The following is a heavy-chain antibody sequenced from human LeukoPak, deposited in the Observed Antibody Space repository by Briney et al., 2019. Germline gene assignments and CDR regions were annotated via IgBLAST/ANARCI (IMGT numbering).Heavy chain of an antibody. J-gene: IGHJ5*02. D-gene: IGHD6-19*01. V-gene: IGHV3-48*03. CDR1: GFTFSSYE. Sequence: GGSLRLSCAASGFTFSSYEMNWVRQAPGKGLEWVSYITGSGSNKNYADSVRGRFTISRDNAKNSLYLQMNSLRAEDTAVYYCARDSRGWYRSLDPWGLGTLATVSS. CDR3: ARDSRGWYRSLDP. CDR2: ITGSGSNK.